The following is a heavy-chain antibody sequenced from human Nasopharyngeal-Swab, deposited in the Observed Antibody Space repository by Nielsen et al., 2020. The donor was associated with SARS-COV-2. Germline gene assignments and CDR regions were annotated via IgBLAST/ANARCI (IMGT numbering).Heavy chain of an antibody. V-gene: IGHV5-51*01. D-gene: IGHD1-26*01. CDR2: IYPADSDS. CDR1: GYIFTSYW. CDR3: VRRAFSASYFYFDY. J-gene: IGHJ4*02. Sequence: GESLKISCKGSGYIFTSYWIGWVRQMPGKGLEWMGIIYPADSDSRYNLSFQGQVSISVDKSISTAYLQWNTLKASDTAIYYCVRRAFSASYFYFDYWGPGTLVTVSS.